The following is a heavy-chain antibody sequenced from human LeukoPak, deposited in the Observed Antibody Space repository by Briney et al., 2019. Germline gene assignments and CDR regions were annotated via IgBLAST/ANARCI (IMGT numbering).Heavy chain of an antibody. J-gene: IGHJ4*02. D-gene: IGHD3-3*01. CDR1: GGSISSGSYY. CDR3: ARQTIFGVVSDY. CDR2: IYTSGST. V-gene: IGHV4-61*02. Sequence: PSQTLSLTCTVSGGSISSGSYYWSWVRQPAGKGLEWIGRIYTSGSTNYNPSLKSRVTISVDTSKNQFSLKLSSVTAADTAVYYCARQTIFGVVSDYWGQGTLVTVSS.